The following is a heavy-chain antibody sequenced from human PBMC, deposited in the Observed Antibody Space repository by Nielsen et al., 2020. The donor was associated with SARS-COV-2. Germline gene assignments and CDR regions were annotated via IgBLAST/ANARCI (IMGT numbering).Heavy chain of an antibody. V-gene: IGHV3-21*04. CDR1: GFTFSSYS. CDR2: ISSSSSYI. J-gene: IGHJ4*02. D-gene: IGHD3-22*01. Sequence: GESLKISCAASGFTFSSYSMNWVRQAPGKGLEWVSSISSSSSYIYYADSVKGRFTISRDNAKNSLYLQMNSLRAEDTALYHCAREGYYDSSGYEDYWGQGTLVTVSS. CDR3: AREGYYDSSGYEDY.